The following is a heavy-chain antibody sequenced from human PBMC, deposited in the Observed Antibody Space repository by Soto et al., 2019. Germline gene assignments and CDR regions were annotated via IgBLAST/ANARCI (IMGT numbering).Heavy chain of an antibody. V-gene: IGHV3-30-3*01. J-gene: IGHJ4*02. CDR2: ISYDGSNK. CDR1: GFTFSSYA. Sequence: PGGSLRLSCAASGFTFSSYAMHWVRQAPGKGLEWVAVISYDGSNKYYADSVKGRFTISRDNSKNTLYLQMNSLRAEDTAVYYCASYYDSSGYPNYFDYWGQGTLVTV. D-gene: IGHD3-22*01. CDR3: ASYYDSSGYPNYFDY.